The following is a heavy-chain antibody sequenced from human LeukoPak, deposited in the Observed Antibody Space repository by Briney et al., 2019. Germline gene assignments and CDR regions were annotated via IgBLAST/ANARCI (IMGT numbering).Heavy chain of an antibody. V-gene: IGHV3-21*01. Sequence: GGSLRLSCAASGFTFSSYSMNWVRQAPGKGLEWVSSISSSSSYIYYADSVKGRSTISRDNAKNPLYLQMNNLGAEDKGVYYCARDLKAAAATGSYCYGMDVWGKGTTVTVSS. D-gene: IGHD6-13*01. CDR3: ARDLKAAAATGSYCYGMDV. CDR2: ISSSSSYI. CDR1: GFTFSSYS. J-gene: IGHJ6*04.